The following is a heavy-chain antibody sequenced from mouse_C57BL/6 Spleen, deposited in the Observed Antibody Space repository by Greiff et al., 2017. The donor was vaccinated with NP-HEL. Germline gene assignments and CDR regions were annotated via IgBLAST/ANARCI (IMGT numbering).Heavy chain of an antibody. D-gene: IGHD1-1*01. CDR3: ARDYYGSSYGY. CDR2: INPSTGGT. V-gene: IGHV1-42*01. CDR1: GYSFTGYY. J-gene: IGHJ2*01. Sequence: EVQVVESGPELVKPGASVKISCKASGYSFTGYYMNWVKQSPEKSLEWIGEINPSTGGTTYNQKFKAKATLTVDKSSSTAYMQLKSLTSEDSAVNYCARDYYGSSYGYWGQGTTLTVSS.